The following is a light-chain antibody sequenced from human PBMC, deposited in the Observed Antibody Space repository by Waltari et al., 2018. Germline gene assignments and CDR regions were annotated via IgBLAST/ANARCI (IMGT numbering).Light chain of an antibody. Sequence: DIVMTQSPLSLPVTPGAPASISCRFSQSLLHSNGYNSLDWYLQKPGQSPQLLIYLGSNRASGVPDRFSGSGSGTDFTLKISRVEAEDVGVYYCMQALQTPYTFGQGTKLEIK. V-gene: IGKV2-28*01. CDR2: LGS. CDR3: MQALQTPYT. CDR1: QSLLHSNGYNS. J-gene: IGKJ2*01.